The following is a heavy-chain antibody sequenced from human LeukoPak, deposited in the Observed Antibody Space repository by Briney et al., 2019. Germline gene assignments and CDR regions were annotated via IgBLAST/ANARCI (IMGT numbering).Heavy chain of an antibody. CDR3: AKDIFTMVRGVVDY. D-gene: IGHD3-10*01. CDR2: INWNSGSI. Sequence: GGSLRLSCAASGFTFDDYAMHWVRRAPGKGLEWVSSINWNSGSIDYADSVKGRFTISRDNAKSSLYLQMNSLRAEDTALYYCAKDIFTMVRGVVDYWGQGTLVTVSS. V-gene: IGHV3-9*01. J-gene: IGHJ4*02. CDR1: GFTFDDYA.